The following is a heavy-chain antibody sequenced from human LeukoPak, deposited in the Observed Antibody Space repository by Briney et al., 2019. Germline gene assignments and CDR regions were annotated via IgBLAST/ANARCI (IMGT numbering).Heavy chain of an antibody. CDR1: GGSISSSSYY. Sequence: PSETLSLTCTVSGGSISSSSYYWGWIRQPPGKGLEWIGSIYYSGSTYYNPSLMSRVTISVDTSKNQFSLKLSSVTAADTAVSYCARHTRLIWSGYPPGPHFDYWGQGTLVTVSS. V-gene: IGHV4-39*01. CDR3: ARHTRLIWSGYPPGPHFDY. D-gene: IGHD3-3*01. J-gene: IGHJ4*02. CDR2: IYYSGST.